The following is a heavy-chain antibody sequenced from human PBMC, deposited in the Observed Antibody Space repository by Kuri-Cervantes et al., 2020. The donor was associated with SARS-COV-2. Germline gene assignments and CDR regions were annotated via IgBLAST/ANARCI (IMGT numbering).Heavy chain of an antibody. Sequence: GGSLRLSCAASGFTFSSYSMNWVRQAPGKGLEWVSSISSSSSYIYYADSVKGRFTISRDNAKNSLYLQMNSLRAEDTAVYYCARGITVIVVVTPFDYWGQGTLVTVSS. CDR1: GFTFSSYS. V-gene: IGHV3-21*01. D-gene: IGHD3-22*01. J-gene: IGHJ4*02. CDR3: ARGITVIVVVTPFDY. CDR2: ISSSSSYI.